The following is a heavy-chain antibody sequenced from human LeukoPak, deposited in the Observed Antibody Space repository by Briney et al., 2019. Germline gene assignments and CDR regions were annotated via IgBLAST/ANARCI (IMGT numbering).Heavy chain of an antibody. V-gene: IGHV3-7*01. CDR2: IKQDVSEN. D-gene: IGHD3-10*01. CDR1: GFTFSSYG. CDR3: ARYLVLSYFDH. Sequence: GGSLRLSCAAAGFTFSSYGMTWVRQAPGRGLEWVANIKQDVSENYYVDSVKGRFTISRDNAKNSLYLQMNSLRAEDTAVYYCARYLVLSYFDHWGQGTLVTVSS. J-gene: IGHJ4*02.